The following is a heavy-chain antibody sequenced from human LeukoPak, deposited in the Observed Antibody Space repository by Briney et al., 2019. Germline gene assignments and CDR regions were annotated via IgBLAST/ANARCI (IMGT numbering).Heavy chain of an antibody. Sequence: PSETLSLTCTVSGYSISSGYYWGWIRQPPGKGLEWIGSIYHSGSTYYNLSLKSRVTISVDTSKNQFSLKLSSVTAADTAVYYCARSNFGLLTLFAYWGQGTLVTVSS. D-gene: IGHD3-22*01. CDR3: ARSNFGLLTLFAY. V-gene: IGHV4-38-2*02. J-gene: IGHJ4*02. CDR2: IYHSGST. CDR1: GYSISSGYY.